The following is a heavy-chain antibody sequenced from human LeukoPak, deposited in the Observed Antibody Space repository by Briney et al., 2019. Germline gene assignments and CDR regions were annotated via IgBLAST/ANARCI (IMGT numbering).Heavy chain of an antibody. D-gene: IGHD6-13*01. V-gene: IGHV4-39*01. CDR1: GGSISSGAYY. J-gene: IGHJ4*02. CDR3: ARHWETRWQQLEGFEY. CDR2: IYYSGST. Sequence: SESLSLTCTVSGGSISSGAYYWGWIRQPPGKGLGWIGSIYYSGSTYYNPSLKSRVTISVDTSKNQFSLKLSSVTAADTAVYYRARHWETRWQQLEGFEYWGQGTLVTVSS.